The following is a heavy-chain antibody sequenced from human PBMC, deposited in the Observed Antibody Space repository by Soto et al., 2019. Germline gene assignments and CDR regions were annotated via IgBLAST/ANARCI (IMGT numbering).Heavy chain of an antibody. J-gene: IGHJ4*02. CDR2: IYYSGST. Sequence: QVQLQESGPRLVKPSQTLSLTCTVSGGSISSGGYYWSWIRQHPGKGLEWIGYIYYSGSTYYNPSLKSRVTISVDTSKNQFSLKLSSVTAADTAVYYCAREGIVGATKCFDYWGQGTLVTVSS. V-gene: IGHV4-31*03. CDR1: GGSISSGGYY. CDR3: AREGIVGATKCFDY. D-gene: IGHD1-26*01.